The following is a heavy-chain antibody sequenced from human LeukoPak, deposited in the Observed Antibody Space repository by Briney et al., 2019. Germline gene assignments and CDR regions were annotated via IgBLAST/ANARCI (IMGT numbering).Heavy chain of an antibody. CDR1: GLSFSSWA. CDR3: AKGSGGSCHSATDY. CDR2: MCGSSSST. V-gene: IGHV3-23*01. D-gene: IGHD2-15*01. Sequence: GGSLRLLCGASGLSFSSWAMNCVRHAPGKGLEWVSVMCGSSSSTFCVDSVKGRFTISRDNSKNTLYVQMNSLRAEATAIYYCAKGSGGSCHSATDYWGQGTLVTVSS. J-gene: IGHJ4*02.